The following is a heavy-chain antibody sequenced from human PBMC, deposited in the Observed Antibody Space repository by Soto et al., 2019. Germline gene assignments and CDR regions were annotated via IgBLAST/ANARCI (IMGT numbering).Heavy chain of an antibody. CDR1: GFTFSDYY. D-gene: IGHD4-17*01. Sequence: GGSLRLSCAASGFTFSDYYMSWIRQAPGKGLEWVSYISSSSSYTNYADSVKGRFTISRDNAKNSLYLQMNSLRAEDTAVYYCARARYGDYSRFDYWGQGTLVTVSS. J-gene: IGHJ4*02. CDR2: ISSSSSYT. V-gene: IGHV3-11*06. CDR3: ARARYGDYSRFDY.